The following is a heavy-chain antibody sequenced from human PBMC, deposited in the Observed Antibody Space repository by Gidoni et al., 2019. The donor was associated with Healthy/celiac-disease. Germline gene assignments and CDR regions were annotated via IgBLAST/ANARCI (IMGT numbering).Heavy chain of an antibody. J-gene: IGHJ4*02. CDR3: AKDGSINYYDSSGYFDY. V-gene: IGHV3-23*01. Sequence: EVQLLESGGGLVQPGGSLRLSCAASGFTFSSYAMSWVRQAPGKGLEWVSAISGSGGSTYYADSVKGRFTISRDNSKNTLYLQMNSLRAEDTAVYYCAKDGSINYYDSSGYFDYWGQGTLVTVSS. D-gene: IGHD3-22*01. CDR1: GFTFSSYA. CDR2: ISGSGGST.